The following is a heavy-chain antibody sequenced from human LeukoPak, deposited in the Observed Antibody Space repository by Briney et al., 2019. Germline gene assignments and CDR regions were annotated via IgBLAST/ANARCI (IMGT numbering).Heavy chain of an antibody. D-gene: IGHD2-15*01. CDR3: ARGPVVGAFDI. V-gene: IGHV4-61*02. J-gene: IGHJ3*02. CDR1: GGSISSGSYY. CDR2: IYTSGST. Sequence: SQTLSLTCTVSGGSISSGSYYWSWIRQPAGKGLEWIGRIYTSGSTNYNPSLKSRVTISVDTSKNQFSLKLSSVTAADTAVYYCARGPVVGAFDIWGQGTMVTVSS.